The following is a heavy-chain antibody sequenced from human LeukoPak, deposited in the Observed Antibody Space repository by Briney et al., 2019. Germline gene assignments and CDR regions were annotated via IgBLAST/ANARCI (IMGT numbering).Heavy chain of an antibody. Sequence: PSETLSLTCTVSGGSIRGYYWSWIRQAAGKRLEWIGRFYSSGSTNYNPSLKSRVTMSVDTSKSQSSLKLSSVTAADTAVYYCARDDSPMTTVTTFAYWGQGILVTVSS. CDR1: GGSIRGYY. J-gene: IGHJ4*02. V-gene: IGHV4-4*07. CDR2: FYSSGST. CDR3: ARDDSPMTTVTTFAY. D-gene: IGHD4-11*01.